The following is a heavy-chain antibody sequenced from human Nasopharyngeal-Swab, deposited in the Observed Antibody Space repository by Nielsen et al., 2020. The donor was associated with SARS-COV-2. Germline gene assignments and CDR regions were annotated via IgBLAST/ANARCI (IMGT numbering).Heavy chain of an antibody. V-gene: IGHV3-23*01. CDR1: GFTFSSYA. CDR3: AKDHVKYGDYVRYDYGMDV. D-gene: IGHD4-17*01. Sequence: GESLKISCAASGFTFSSYAMSWVRQAPGKGLEWVSAISGSGGSTYYADSVKGRFTISRDNSKNTLYLQMNSLRAEDMAVYYCAKDHVKYGDYVRYDYGMDVWGQGTTVTVSS. J-gene: IGHJ6*02. CDR2: ISGSGGST.